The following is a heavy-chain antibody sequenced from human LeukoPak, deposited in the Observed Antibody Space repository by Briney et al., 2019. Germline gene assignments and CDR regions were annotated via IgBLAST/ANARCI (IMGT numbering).Heavy chain of an antibody. CDR2: IIPIFGTA. D-gene: IGHD3-16*02. CDR3: ARDLNDYVWGSYPGY. Sequence: SVKVSCKASGGTFSSYAISWVRQAPGQGLEWMVGIIPIFGTANYAQKFQGRVTITAGKSTSTAYMELSSLRSEDTAVYYCARDLNDYVWGSYPGYWGQGTLVTVSS. J-gene: IGHJ4*02. CDR1: GGTFSSYA. V-gene: IGHV1-69*06.